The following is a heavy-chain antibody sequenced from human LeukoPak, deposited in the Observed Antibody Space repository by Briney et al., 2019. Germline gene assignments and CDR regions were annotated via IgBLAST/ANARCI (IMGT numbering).Heavy chain of an antibody. CDR2: IKQDGSER. CDR3: ARGGRQGTGDY. D-gene: IGHD1-14*01. V-gene: IGHV3-7*05. Sequence: PGGSLRLSCMASGFTLSGYYMIWVRQTPGKGLEWVANIKQDGSERNYVGSVKGRFTISRDNAKNSLYLQMNSLSAEDTAVYYCARGGRQGTGDYWGQGTLVTVSS. CDR1: GFTLSGYY. J-gene: IGHJ4*02.